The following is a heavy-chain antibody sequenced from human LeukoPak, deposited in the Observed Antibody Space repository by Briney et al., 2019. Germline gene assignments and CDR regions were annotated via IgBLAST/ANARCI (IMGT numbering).Heavy chain of an antibody. CDR2: IYYSGST. CDR1: GGSISSYY. V-gene: IGHV4-59*01. CDR3: ARALSLVGATPPAV. D-gene: IGHD1-26*01. J-gene: IGHJ6*04. Sequence: SETLSLTCTVSGGSISSYYWSWIRQPPGKGLEWIGYIYYSGSTNYNPSLKSRVTISVDTSKNQFSLKLSSVTAADTAVYYCARALSLVGATPPAVWGKGTTVTVSS.